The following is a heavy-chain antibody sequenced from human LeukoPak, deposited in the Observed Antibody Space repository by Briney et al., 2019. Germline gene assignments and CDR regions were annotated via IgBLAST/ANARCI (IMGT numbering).Heavy chain of an antibody. D-gene: IGHD3-10*01. CDR2: IFYRGGT. J-gene: IGHJ3*02. V-gene: IGHV4-34*12. Sequence: PSETLSLTCAVYGGSFSGYYWSWVRQPPGKGLEWIGNIFYRGGTYYSPSLKSRVTISLDMSRNEFSLKLNSVTAADTAGYYCAKPNGYGLIDIGGRGKMVTVSS. CDR1: GGSFSGYY. CDR3: AKPNGYGLIDI.